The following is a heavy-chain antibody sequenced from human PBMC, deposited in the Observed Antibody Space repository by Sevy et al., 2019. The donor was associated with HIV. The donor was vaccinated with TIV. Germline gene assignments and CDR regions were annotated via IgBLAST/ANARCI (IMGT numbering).Heavy chain of an antibody. Sequence: GGSLRLSCAISGFTVNDKYIVWVRQAPGKGLEWVSVIFSSGSTYYADSAKGRFTISRDNSKNTVYLQMSSLRAEDTAVYYCVSLFLSYRSGWSYFDYWGPGTLVTVSS. J-gene: IGHJ4*02. D-gene: IGHD6-19*01. CDR1: GFTVNDKY. CDR2: IFSSGST. CDR3: VSLFLSYRSGWSYFDY. V-gene: IGHV3-66*02.